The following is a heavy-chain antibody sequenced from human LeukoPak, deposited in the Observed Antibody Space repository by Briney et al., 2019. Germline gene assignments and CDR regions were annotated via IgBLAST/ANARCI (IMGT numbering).Heavy chain of an antibody. J-gene: IGHJ4*01. CDR2: IYDGGST. CDR1: GGPISNYH. Sequence: PSETLSLTCTVSGGPISNYHWHWIRQPPGRGLEWIGYIYDGGSTNYNPSLKSRVTISVDTPKNQFSLKVSSVTAADPGVYYCARATEVARVFSFDYWGHGTLVTVSS. D-gene: IGHD5-12*01. CDR3: ARATEVARVFSFDY. V-gene: IGHV4-59*12.